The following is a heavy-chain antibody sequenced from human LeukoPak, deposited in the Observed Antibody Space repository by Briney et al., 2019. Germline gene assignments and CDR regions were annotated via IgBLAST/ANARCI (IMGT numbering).Heavy chain of an antibody. V-gene: IGHV3-23*01. Sequence: GGSLRLSCAACGFTFSSYAMSGLRQAPGKGVEWVSAMRGSCGSTYYADSVQGRFTISRDNSKNPLYLQMNSLRAEDTAVYYCTKSPITIFGVANYYFDYWRQGTLVTVSS. CDR1: GFTFSSYA. D-gene: IGHD3-3*01. J-gene: IGHJ4*02. CDR2: MRGSCGST. CDR3: TKSPITIFGVANYYFDY.